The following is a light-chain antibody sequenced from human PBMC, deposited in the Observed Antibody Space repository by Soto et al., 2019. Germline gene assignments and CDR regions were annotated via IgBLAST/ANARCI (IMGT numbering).Light chain of an antibody. CDR1: SSDVP. J-gene: IGLJ2*01. CDR3: CSYVTSSLFL. Sequence: QSALTQPASVSGSRGQSITMSCTGASSDVPVSWYQQHPGKAPLLIIYDVSKRPSGVSDRFSGSKSGNTASLTISGLQPDDEADYYCCSYVTSSLFLFGGGTKLTVL. V-gene: IGLV2-14*01. CDR2: DVS.